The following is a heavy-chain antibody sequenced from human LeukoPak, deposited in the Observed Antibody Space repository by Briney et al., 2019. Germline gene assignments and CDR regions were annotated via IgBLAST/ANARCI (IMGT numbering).Heavy chain of an antibody. V-gene: IGHV4-61*01. CDR3: ARDCNGGSCYGAFDI. D-gene: IGHD2-15*01. Sequence: SETLSLTCTVSGGSFSSGSYYWSWIRQPPGKGLEWIGYIYDSGSTYYNPSLKSRITISVDTSENRFSLKLSSVTATDTAVYYCARDCNGGSCYGAFDIWGQGTMVTVSS. CDR2: IYDSGST. J-gene: IGHJ3*02. CDR1: GGSFSSGSYY.